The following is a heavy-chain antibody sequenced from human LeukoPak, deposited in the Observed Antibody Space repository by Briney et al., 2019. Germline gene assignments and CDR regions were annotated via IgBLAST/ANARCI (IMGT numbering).Heavy chain of an antibody. J-gene: IGHJ1*01. CDR1: GGSINNYY. V-gene: IGHV4-4*07. CDR2: IYSSGST. CDR3: ARTPIYYFDNSGYYN. Sequence: SETLSLTCTVSGGSINNYYWSWIRQPAGKGLEWIGLIYSSGSTSYNPSLKSRVTMSVDTSKKQFSLRLSSVTAADTAVYYCARTPIYYFDNSGYYNWGQGTLVTVSS. D-gene: IGHD3-22*01.